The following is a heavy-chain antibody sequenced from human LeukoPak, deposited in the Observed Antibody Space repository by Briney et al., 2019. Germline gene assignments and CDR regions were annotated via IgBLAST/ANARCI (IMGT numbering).Heavy chain of an antibody. V-gene: IGHV4-31*03. D-gene: IGHD1-26*01. J-gene: IGHJ6*03. Sequence: SETLSLTCTVSGGSISSGGYYWSWIRQHAGKGLEWIRYIYDSGSTYYNPSLKSRVTISVDTSKNQFSLKLSSVTAADTAVYYCATSFSGSYRVDYYYYYMDVWGKGTTVTVSS. CDR2: IYDSGST. CDR3: ATSFSGSYRVDYYYYYMDV. CDR1: GGSISSGGYY.